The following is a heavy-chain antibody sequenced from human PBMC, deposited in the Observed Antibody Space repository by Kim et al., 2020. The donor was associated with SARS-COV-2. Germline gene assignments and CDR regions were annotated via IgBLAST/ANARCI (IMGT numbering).Heavy chain of an antibody. V-gene: IGHV3-21*01. D-gene: IGHD3-3*01. CDR2: ISSSSSYI. Sequence: GGSLSLSCAASGFTFSSYSMNWVRQAPGKGLEWVSAISSSSSYIYYADSVKGRFTISRDNAKNSLYLQMNSLRAEDTAVYYCASGQIYYDFWSGPSPYGMDVWGQGTTVTVSS. CDR1: GFTFSSYS. J-gene: IGHJ6*02. CDR3: ASGQIYYDFWSGPSPYGMDV.